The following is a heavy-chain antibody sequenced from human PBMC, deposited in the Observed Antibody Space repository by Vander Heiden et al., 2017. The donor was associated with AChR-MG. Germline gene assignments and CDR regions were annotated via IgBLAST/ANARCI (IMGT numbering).Heavy chain of an antibody. D-gene: IGHD1-1*01. CDR2: IKSKAYGGTT. CDR1: GFTFGDYA. CDR3: SRDEYGQLGGGFFDY. Sequence: EVQLVESGGGLVQPGRSLRLSCTTSGFTFGDYALSWFRQAPGKGLEWVGFIKSKAYGGTTEYAASVQGRFTISRDDSRSIAYLQMSSLKIEDTAVYYCSRDEYGQLGGGFFDYWGQGTLVTVSS. J-gene: IGHJ4*02. V-gene: IGHV3-49*03.